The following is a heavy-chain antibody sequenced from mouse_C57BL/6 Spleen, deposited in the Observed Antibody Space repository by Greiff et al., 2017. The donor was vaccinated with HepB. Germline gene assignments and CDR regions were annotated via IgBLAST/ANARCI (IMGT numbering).Heavy chain of an antibody. D-gene: IGHD1-1*01. CDR1: GYSITSGYY. CDR3: ARRGFTTVVEVGFAY. Sequence: EVQLQQSGPGLVKPSQSLSLTCSVTGYSITSGYYWNWIRQFPGNKLEWMSYISYDGSNNYNPSLKNRISITRDTSKNQFFLKLNSVTTEDTATYYCARRGFTTVVEVGFAYWGQGTLVTVSA. J-gene: IGHJ3*01. CDR2: ISYDGSN. V-gene: IGHV3-6*01.